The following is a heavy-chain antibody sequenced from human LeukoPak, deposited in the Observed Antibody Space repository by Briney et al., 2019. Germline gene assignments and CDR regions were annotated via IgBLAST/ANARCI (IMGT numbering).Heavy chain of an antibody. Sequence: GGSLRLSCAASGFTFSSYGMSWVRQAPGKGLEWVANIKQDESEKYYVDSLKGRFTISRDSAKNSLYLQMNSLRAEDTAVYYCARDKIEGPTKLDYWGQGILVTVSS. CDR2: IKQDESEK. CDR3: ARDKIEGPTKLDY. J-gene: IGHJ4*02. CDR1: GFTFSSYG. D-gene: IGHD1-1*01. V-gene: IGHV3-7*01.